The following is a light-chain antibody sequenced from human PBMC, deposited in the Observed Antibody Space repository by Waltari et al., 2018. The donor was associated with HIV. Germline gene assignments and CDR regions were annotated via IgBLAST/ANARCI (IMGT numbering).Light chain of an antibody. V-gene: IGKV3-11*01. CDR1: QDVDRY. Sequence: EIVLTQSPATLSLSPGERASPSCRASQDVDRYLAWYQQRPGQPPRLLIYDASSRATGVPPRFSGGGSGTDFFLTINSLEPEDFAIYFCQQRVTWPHTFGQGT. CDR2: DAS. J-gene: IGKJ2*01. CDR3: QQRVTWPHT.